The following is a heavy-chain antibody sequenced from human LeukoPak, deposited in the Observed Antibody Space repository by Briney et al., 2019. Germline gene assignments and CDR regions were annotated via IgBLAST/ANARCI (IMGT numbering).Heavy chain of an antibody. CDR2: ISYDGSNK. Sequence: PGGSLRLSCAASGFTFSSYAMHWVRQAPGKGLEWVAVISYDGSNKYYADSVKGRFTISRDNADRSLYLQMTSLRVEDTAVYFCASRYCTGVNCFAASYMCMDVWGKGTTVTVSS. CDR1: GFTFSSYA. J-gene: IGHJ6*03. D-gene: IGHD2-8*02. V-gene: IGHV3-30*04. CDR3: ASRYCTGVNCFAASYMCMDV.